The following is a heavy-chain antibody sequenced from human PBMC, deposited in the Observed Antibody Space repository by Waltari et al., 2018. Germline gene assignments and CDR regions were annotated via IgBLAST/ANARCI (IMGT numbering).Heavy chain of an antibody. V-gene: IGHV1-69*12. D-gene: IGHD2-8*01. CDR3: VLGGIMVSTFDY. CDR2: VLPFYCLA. Sequence: QVQLVQSGAEVKKPGSSVKVSCKTSGGTFSSYGINWVRQAPGQGLEWVGGVLPFYCLANYAQKLQGRVTITADESTSTAYMYLSSLRSEDTAVYYCVLGGIMVSTFDYWGQGTLVTVSS. CDR1: GGTFSSYG. J-gene: IGHJ4*02.